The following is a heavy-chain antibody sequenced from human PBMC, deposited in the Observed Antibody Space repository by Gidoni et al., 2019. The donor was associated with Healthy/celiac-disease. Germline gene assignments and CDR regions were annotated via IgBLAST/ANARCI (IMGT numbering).Heavy chain of an antibody. Sequence: SYSMNWVRQAPGKGLEWVSSISSSSSYIYYADSVKGRFTISRDNAKNSLYLQMNSLRAEDTAVYYCARDRGGSYYADYFDYWGQGTLVTVSS. V-gene: IGHV3-21*01. D-gene: IGHD1-26*01. CDR3: ARDRGGSYYADYFDY. J-gene: IGHJ4*02. CDR2: ISSSSSYI. CDR1: SYS.